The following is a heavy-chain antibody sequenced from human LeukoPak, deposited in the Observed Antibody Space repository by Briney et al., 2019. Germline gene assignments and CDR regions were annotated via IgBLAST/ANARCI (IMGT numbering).Heavy chain of an antibody. J-gene: IGHJ4*02. CDR1: GFSLATNGVG. Sequence: SGPTLVNPTQTLTLTCTFSGFSLATNGVGVSWIRQPPGKALEWLALIYWADDKRYSPSLTYRLTITKDTPKTQVVLTMTNMDPVDTATYYCAHRPGRGIPAAHWGQGTLVSVSS. CDR2: IYWADDK. CDR3: AHRPGRGIPAAH. D-gene: IGHD2-21*01. V-gene: IGHV2-5*02.